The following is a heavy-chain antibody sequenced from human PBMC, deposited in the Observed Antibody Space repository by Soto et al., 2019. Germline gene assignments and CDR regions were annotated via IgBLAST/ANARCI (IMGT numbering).Heavy chain of an antibody. V-gene: IGHV3-11*06. CDR1: GLTVSSSY. Sequence: GGSLRLSCAASGLTVSSSYMSCIRQAPGKGLEWVSYISSSSSCTNYADSVKGRFTISRDNAKNALYLQMNSLIAEDTAVYYCARGRHSSGSVYFEYWGQGTMVTVSS. D-gene: IGHD6-19*01. J-gene: IGHJ4*02. CDR3: ARGRHSSGSVYFEY. CDR2: ISSSSSCT.